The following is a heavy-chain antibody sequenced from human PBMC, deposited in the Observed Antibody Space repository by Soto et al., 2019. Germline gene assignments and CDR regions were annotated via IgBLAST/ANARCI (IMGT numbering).Heavy chain of an antibody. D-gene: IGHD3-10*01. CDR1: GGSFSGYY. V-gene: IGHV4-34*01. CDR2: INHSGST. Sequence: QVQLQQWGAGLLKPSETLSLTCAVYGGSFSGYYWSWIRQPPGKGLEWIGEINHSGSTNYNPSLKSQVTISVDTSKNQFSLKLSTVTAADTAVYYCARVKRSAYYYGSGSYSTFQHWGQGTLVTVSS. CDR3: ARVKRSAYYYGSGSYSTFQH. J-gene: IGHJ1*01.